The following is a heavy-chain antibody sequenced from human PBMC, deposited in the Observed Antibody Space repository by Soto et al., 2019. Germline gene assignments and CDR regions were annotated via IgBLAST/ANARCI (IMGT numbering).Heavy chain of an antibody. D-gene: IGHD4-17*01. CDR3: AKATVTMFRSVCDY. CDR2: ISYDGSNK. V-gene: IGHV3-30-3*01. CDR1: GFTFSSYA. Sequence: PGGSLRLSCAASGFTFSSYAMHWVRQAPGKGLEWVAVISYDGSNKYYADSVKGRFTISRDNSKNTLYLQMNSLRAEDTAVYYCAKATVTMFRSVCDYWGQGTLVTVSS. J-gene: IGHJ4*02.